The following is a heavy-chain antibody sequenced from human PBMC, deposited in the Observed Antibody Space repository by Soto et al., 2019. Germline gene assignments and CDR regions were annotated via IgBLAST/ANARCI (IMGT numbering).Heavy chain of an antibody. CDR2: ISYDGSNK. D-gene: IGHD6-19*01. CDR1: GFTFSSYA. V-gene: IGHV3-30-3*01. J-gene: IGHJ6*02. Sequence: SLRLSCAASGFTFSSYAMHWVRQAPGKGLEWVAVISYDGSNKYYADSVKGRFTISRDNSKSTLYLQMNSLRAEDTAVYYCARSNRAAVAAHYAMDVWGQGTTVTVSS. CDR3: ARSNRAAVAAHYAMDV.